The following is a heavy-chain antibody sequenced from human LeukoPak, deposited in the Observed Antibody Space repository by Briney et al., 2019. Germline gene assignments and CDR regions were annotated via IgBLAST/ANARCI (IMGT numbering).Heavy chain of an antibody. CDR2: ISGYNGNT. D-gene: IGHD2-15*01. CDR3: ARAGGYCGRISCPYYFDY. CDR1: GYTFTSYG. J-gene: IGHJ4*02. Sequence: GASVKVSCKASGYTFTSYGISWVRQAPGQGLEWMGWISGYNGNTNYVQKLQGRVTMTTDTSTSTAYMELRSLRSDDTAVYYCARAGGYCGRISCPYYFDYWGQGSLVAVSS. V-gene: IGHV1-18*01.